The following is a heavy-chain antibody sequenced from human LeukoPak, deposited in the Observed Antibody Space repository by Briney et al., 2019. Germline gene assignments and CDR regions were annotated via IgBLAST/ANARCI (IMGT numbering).Heavy chain of an antibody. CDR2: ISWNSGSL. Sequence: PGGSLRLSCAASGFTFDDYAMHWVRQAPGKGLEWVSGISWNSGSLGYADSVKGRFTISRDNAKNSLYLQMNILRAEDTALYYCAKDASYYDSSGLIDYWGQGTLVTVSS. V-gene: IGHV3-9*01. D-gene: IGHD3-22*01. CDR1: GFTFDDYA. CDR3: AKDASYYDSSGLIDY. J-gene: IGHJ4*02.